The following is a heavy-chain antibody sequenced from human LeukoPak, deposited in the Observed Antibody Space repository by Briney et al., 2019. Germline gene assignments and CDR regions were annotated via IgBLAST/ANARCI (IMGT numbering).Heavy chain of an antibody. CDR3: ARGYYDSSGYCDY. D-gene: IGHD3-22*01. J-gene: IGHJ4*02. V-gene: IGHV3-21*05. CDR2: ISSSSSYI. CDR1: GFTFSSYE. Sequence: GGSLRLSCAASGFTFSSYEMNWVRQAPGKGLKWVSYISSSSSYIYYADSVKGRFTISRDNAKNSLYLQMNSLRAEDTAVYYCARGYYDSSGYCDYWGQGTLVTVSS.